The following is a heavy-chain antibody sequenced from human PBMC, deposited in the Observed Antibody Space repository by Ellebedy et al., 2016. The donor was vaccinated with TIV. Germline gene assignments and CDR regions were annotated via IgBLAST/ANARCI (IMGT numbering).Heavy chain of an antibody. CDR3: ARSAFSGSYGNDY. CDR1: GGTFSSYA. D-gene: IGHD1-26*01. CDR2: IIPIFGTA. Sequence: SVKVSXXASGGTFSSYAISWVRQAPGQGLEWMGGIIPIFGTANYAQKFQGRVTITADESTSTAYMELSSLRSEDTAVYYCARSAFSGSYGNDYWGQGTLVTVSS. V-gene: IGHV1-69*13. J-gene: IGHJ4*02.